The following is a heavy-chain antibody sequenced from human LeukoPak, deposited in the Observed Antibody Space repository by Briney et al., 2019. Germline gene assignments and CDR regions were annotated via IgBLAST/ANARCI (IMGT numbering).Heavy chain of an antibody. V-gene: IGHV4-34*01. J-gene: IGHJ4*02. Sequence: SHTLSLTCAVYGGSFSGYYWSWIRQPPGKGLEWIGEINHSGSTNYNPSLKSRVTISVDTSKNQFSLKLSSVTAADTAVYYCARSGYCSGGSCLRSGFYFDYWGQGTLVTVSS. CDR2: INHSGST. CDR1: GGSFSGYY. CDR3: ARSGYCSGGSCLRSGFYFDY. D-gene: IGHD2-15*01.